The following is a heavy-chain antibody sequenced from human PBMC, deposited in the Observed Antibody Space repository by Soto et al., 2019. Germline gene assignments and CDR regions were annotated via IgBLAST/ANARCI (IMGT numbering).Heavy chain of an antibody. V-gene: IGHV1-69*01. Sequence: QVQLVQSGAEVKKPGSSVKVSCKASGGTFCSYAISWVRQAPGQGLEWMGGIIPIPGTANYAQKFQGRVTIAADESTNTAYMELSSLRSEDTAVYYCARSQGSSTSLEIYYYYYYGMDVWGQGTTVTVSS. J-gene: IGHJ6*02. CDR3: ARSQGSSTSLEIYYYYYYGMDV. D-gene: IGHD2-2*01. CDR1: GGTFCSYA. CDR2: IIPIPGTA.